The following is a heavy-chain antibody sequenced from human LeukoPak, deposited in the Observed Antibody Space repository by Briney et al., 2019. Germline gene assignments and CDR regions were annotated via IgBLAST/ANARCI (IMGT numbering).Heavy chain of an antibody. J-gene: IGHJ4*02. CDR1: GFTFSSYS. V-gene: IGHV3-48*01. Sequence: GGSLRLSCAASGFTFSSYSMNWVRQAPGKGLEWVSYISSSSSTIYYADSVKGRFTISRDNAKNSLYLQMNSLRAEDTAVYYCARGGWLLHLYYFDYWGQGTLVTVSS. CDR3: ARGGWLLHLYYFDY. CDR2: ISSSSSTI. D-gene: IGHD3-22*01.